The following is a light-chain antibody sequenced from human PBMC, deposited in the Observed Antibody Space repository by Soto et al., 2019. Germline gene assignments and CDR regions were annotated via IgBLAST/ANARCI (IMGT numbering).Light chain of an antibody. CDR1: SSDIGYYNY. CDR2: DVS. V-gene: IGLV2-14*03. CDR3: SAYTTSSTVV. J-gene: IGLJ1*01. Sequence: QSALTQPASVSGYPGQSITISCTGTSSDIGYYNYVSWYQQHPGKAPKVMIYDVSNRPSGVSNRFSGSKSANTASLTISGLQAEDEADYHCSAYTTSSTVVFGSGTKVTAL.